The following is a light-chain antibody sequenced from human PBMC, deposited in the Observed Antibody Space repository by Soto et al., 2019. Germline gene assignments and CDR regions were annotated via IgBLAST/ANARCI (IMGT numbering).Light chain of an antibody. Sequence: QSALTQPASVSGSPGQSITISCTGTTSDVGAYNYVSWYQQHPGNAPKLIIYEVSRRPSGVSSRFSASKSGSTASLTISGLQGEDEADYYCAAWDETLIDVFGTGTKVTVL. CDR3: AAWDETLIDV. J-gene: IGLJ1*01. CDR1: TSDVGAYNY. CDR2: EVS. V-gene: IGLV2-14*01.